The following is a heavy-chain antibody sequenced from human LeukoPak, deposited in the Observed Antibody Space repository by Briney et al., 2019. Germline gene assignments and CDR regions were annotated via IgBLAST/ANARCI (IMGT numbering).Heavy chain of an antibody. CDR3: ARDDGYSYGWVIPGY. CDR2: INPNSGGK. CDR1: GYTFTGYY. J-gene: IGHJ4*02. V-gene: IGHV1-2*02. D-gene: IGHD5-18*01. Sequence: ASVKVSCKASGYTFTGYYMHWVRQAPGQGLEWMGWINPNSGGKNYAQKFQGRVTMTRDTSISTAYMELSRLRSDDTAVYYCARDDGYSYGWVIPGYWGQGTLVTVSS.